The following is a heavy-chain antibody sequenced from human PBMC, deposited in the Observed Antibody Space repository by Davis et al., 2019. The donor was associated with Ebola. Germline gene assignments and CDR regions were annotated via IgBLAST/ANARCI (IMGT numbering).Heavy chain of an antibody. J-gene: IGHJ6*02. CDR1: GFTFSSYA. CDR2: ISYDGSNK. D-gene: IGHD7-27*01. V-gene: IGHV3-30-3*01. Sequence: PGGSLRLSCAASGFTFSSYAMHWVRQAPGKGLEWVAVISYDGSNKYYADSVKGRFTISRDNSKNTLYLQMNSLRAEDTAVYYCARAWGLNYYYGMDVWGQGTTVTVSS. CDR3: ARAWGLNYYYGMDV.